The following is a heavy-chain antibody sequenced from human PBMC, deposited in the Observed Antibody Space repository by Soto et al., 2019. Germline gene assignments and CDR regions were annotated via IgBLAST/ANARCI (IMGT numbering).Heavy chain of an antibody. Sequence: KTSETLSLTCTVSGGSMSRYYWTWIRQPPGKGLEWIGNTHYTGSTNYNPSLKSRVTILLGTSTSQFSLKVSSVTAADTAVYYCARDLTISSTDGPLDPWGHGTLVTVSS. CDR3: ARDLTISSTDGPLDP. CDR1: GGSMSRYY. D-gene: IGHD1-1*01. CDR2: THYTGST. V-gene: IGHV4-59*01. J-gene: IGHJ5*02.